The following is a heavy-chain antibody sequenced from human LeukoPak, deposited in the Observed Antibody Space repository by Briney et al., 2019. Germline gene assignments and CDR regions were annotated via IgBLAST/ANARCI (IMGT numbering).Heavy chain of an antibody. CDR1: GDTPHSHA. V-gene: IGHV1-69*06. D-gene: IGHD1-7*01. CDR3: AGDYNWNFANSSPFDY. J-gene: IGHJ4*02. CDR2: IIPAFGTA. Sequence: GASVKVSCKSSGDTPHSHAISWVRQAPGQGLEWMGRIIPAFGTANYAQKFQGRVAITADKSTRTAYMGMSSLRSEDTAVYYCAGDYNWNFANSSPFDYWGQGTLVTVSS.